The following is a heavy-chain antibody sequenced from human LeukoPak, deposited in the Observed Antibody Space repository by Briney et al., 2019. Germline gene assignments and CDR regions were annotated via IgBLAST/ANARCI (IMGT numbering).Heavy chain of an antibody. CDR3: AKQVAPYYYDSSGYYYDY. D-gene: IGHD3-22*01. Sequence: PGGSLRLXCAASGFTFSSYAMSWVRQAPGKGLEWDSAISGSGGSTYYADSVKGRFTISRDNSKNTLYLQMNSLRAEDTAVYYCAKQVAPYYYDSSGYYYDYWGQGTLVTVSS. CDR2: ISGSGGST. V-gene: IGHV3-23*01. CDR1: GFTFSSYA. J-gene: IGHJ4*02.